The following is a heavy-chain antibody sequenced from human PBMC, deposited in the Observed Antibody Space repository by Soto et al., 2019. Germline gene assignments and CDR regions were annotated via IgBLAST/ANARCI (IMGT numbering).Heavy chain of an antibody. CDR1: GGSISSYY. D-gene: IGHD2-2*03. CDR2: IYYSGST. Sequence: PSETLSLTCTVSGGSISSYYWSWIRQPPGKGLEWIGYIYYSGSTNYNPSLKSRVTISVDTSKNQFSLKLSSVTAADTAVYYCARDLLGYCSSTSCSHDAFDIWGQGTMVTVSS. CDR3: ARDLLGYCSSTSCSHDAFDI. J-gene: IGHJ3*02. V-gene: IGHV4-59*01.